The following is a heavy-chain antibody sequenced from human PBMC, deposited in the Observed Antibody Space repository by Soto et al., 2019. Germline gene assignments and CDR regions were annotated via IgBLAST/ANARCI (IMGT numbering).Heavy chain of an antibody. CDR3: ARRGSRQFDY. Sequence: SETLSLTCTVSGGSVSSGSYYWSWIRQPPGKGLEWIGYIYYSGSTNYNPSLKSRVTISVDTSKNQFSLKLSSVTAADTAVYYCARRGSRQFDYWGQGTLVTVSS. CDR1: GGSVSSGSYY. CDR2: IYYSGST. V-gene: IGHV4-61*01. J-gene: IGHJ4*02.